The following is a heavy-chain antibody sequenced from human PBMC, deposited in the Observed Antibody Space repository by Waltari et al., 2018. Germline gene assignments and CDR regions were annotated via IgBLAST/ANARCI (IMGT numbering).Heavy chain of an antibody. Sequence: QVQLQQWGAGLLKPSATLSLTCAVYGGSFSGYYWSWIRQPPGKGLEWIGEINHSGSTNYNPSLRSRVTISVDTSKNQFSLKLSSVTAADTAVYYCARSDSSSDAFDIWGQGTMVTVSS. J-gene: IGHJ3*02. CDR1: GGSFSGYY. D-gene: IGHD6-6*01. V-gene: IGHV4-34*01. CDR3: ARSDSSSDAFDI. CDR2: INHSGST.